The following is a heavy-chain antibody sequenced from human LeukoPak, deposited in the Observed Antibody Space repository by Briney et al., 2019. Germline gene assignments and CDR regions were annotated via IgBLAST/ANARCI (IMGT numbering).Heavy chain of an antibody. CDR2: INHSGST. Sequence: PSETLSLTCAVYGGSFSGYYWSWIRQPPGKGLEWIGEINHSGSTNYNPSLKSRVTISVDTSKNQFSLKLSSVTAADTAVYYCARGPYDILTGYPHAFDIWGQGTMVTVSS. CDR1: GGSFSGYY. CDR3: ARGPYDILTGYPHAFDI. J-gene: IGHJ3*02. V-gene: IGHV4-34*01. D-gene: IGHD3-9*01.